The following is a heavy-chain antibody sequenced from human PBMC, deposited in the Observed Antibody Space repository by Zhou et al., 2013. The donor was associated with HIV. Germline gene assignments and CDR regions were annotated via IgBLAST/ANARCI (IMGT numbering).Heavy chain of an antibody. Sequence: QVLLVQSGAEVKKPGSSVKVSCKTSGDSLTKYAFSWVRQAPGQGLEWMGGIIPNSGTTNYARKFQGRFTVTADTSTTTVHMELRSLRSEDTAVYYCARGFGGSHLDYWGQGTLVTVSS. J-gene: IGHJ4*02. CDR2: IIPNSGTT. V-gene: IGHV1-69*14. CDR1: GDSLTKYA. D-gene: IGHD1-26*01. CDR3: ARGFGGSHLDY.